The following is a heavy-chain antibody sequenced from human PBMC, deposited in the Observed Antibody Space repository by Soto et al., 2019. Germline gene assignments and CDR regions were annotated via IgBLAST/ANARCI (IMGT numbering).Heavy chain of an antibody. J-gene: IGHJ4*02. CDR1: GGSITRNNHY. Sequence: LQLRESGPGLVKPSETRSLTCTVSGGSITRNNHYWGWIRQSPGKGLEWIGNILHSGNTNYKPSLKSRVTMSVETSKNQFSLKMNSVTAADSAVYYCARLGISGWYQGSYFDYWGQGTLVTVSS. V-gene: IGHV4-39*01. D-gene: IGHD6-19*01. CDR3: ARLGISGWYQGSYFDY. CDR2: ILHSGNT.